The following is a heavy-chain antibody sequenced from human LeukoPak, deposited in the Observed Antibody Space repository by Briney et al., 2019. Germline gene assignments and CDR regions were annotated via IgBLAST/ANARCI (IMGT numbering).Heavy chain of an antibody. CDR3: ARAGGYFITPLYYFDY. CDR1: GGSFSGYY. D-gene: IGHD3-22*01. Sequence: PSETLSLTCAVYGGSFSGYYWSWIRQPPGKGLEWIGEINHSGSTNYNPSLKSRVTISVDTSKNQFSLKLSSVTAADTAVYYCARAGGYFITPLYYFDYWGQGTLVTVSS. V-gene: IGHV4-34*01. J-gene: IGHJ4*02. CDR2: INHSGST.